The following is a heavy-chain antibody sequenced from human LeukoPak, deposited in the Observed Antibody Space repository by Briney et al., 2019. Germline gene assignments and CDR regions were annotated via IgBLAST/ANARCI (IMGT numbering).Heavy chain of an antibody. J-gene: IGHJ4*02. CDR1: GFTFSSDA. CDR2: ISYDGSNK. Sequence: GGSLRLSCVASGFTFSSDAMHWVRQAPGKGLEWVAVISYDGSNKYYADSVKGRFTISRDNSKNTLYLQMNSLRAEDTAVYYCAKEAGYCSTTTCYVDYWGQGILVTVSS. CDR3: AKEAGYCSTTTCYVDY. V-gene: IGHV3-30-3*01. D-gene: IGHD2-2*03.